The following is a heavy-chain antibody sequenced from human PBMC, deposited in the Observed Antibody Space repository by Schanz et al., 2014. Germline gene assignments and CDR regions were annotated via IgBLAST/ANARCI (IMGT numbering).Heavy chain of an antibody. CDR2: INSVGSNT. CDR1: GFTFSSHW. D-gene: IGHD4-17*01. Sequence: EVQLLESGGGLVQPGGSLRLSCAASGFTFSSHWMHWVRQDPGKGLVWVARINSVGSNTDYADSVTGRFTISRDNAKNTLYLQMNTLRAEDTAVYYCARKMKLGVYGGKGHDSLDIWGQGTMVIVSS. V-gene: IGHV3-74*02. J-gene: IGHJ3*02. CDR3: ARKMKLGVYGGKGHDSLDI.